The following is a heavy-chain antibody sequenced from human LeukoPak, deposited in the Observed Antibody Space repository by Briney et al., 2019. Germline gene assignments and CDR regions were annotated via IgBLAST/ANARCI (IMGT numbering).Heavy chain of an antibody. J-gene: IGHJ4*02. CDR3: TRVAIVIIGTDPVDY. CDR2: IRSRTYGGAA. V-gene: IGHV3-49*04. CDR1: GFTFADYA. D-gene: IGHD3-10*01. Sequence: PGGSLRLSCEASGFTFADYAMNWVRQAPGKGLEWVGFIRSRTYGGAADYAPSVQGRFTISRGDSKSIAYLQMNSLEIEDTAVYYCTRVAIVIIGTDPVDYWGQGTLVTVSS.